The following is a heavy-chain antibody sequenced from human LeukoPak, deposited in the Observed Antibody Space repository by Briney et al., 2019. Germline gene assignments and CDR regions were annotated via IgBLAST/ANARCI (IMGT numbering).Heavy chain of an antibody. Sequence: ASVKVSCKASGYTFTGYYMHWVRQAPGQGLEWMGWINPNSGGTNYAQKFQGRVTMTRDTSISTAYMELSRLRSDDTAVYYCARERYCSGGSCPNWSDPRGQGTLVTVSS. CDR3: ARERYCSGGSCPNWSDP. D-gene: IGHD2-15*01. V-gene: IGHV1-2*02. CDR2: INPNSGGT. CDR1: GYTFTGYY. J-gene: IGHJ5*02.